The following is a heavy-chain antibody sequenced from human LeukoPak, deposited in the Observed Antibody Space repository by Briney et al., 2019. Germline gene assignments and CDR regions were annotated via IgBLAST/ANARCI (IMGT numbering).Heavy chain of an antibody. Sequence: QPGGSLRLSCVVSGFTFKNYAMSWVRQAPGKGLECVSSIRDSGNGTDYADSVKGRFTVSRDNSKNTLYLHMNTLSAEDTAVYYCAKWAYYDFWSGHYKSHFDSWGQGTLVTVSP. D-gene: IGHD3-3*01. CDR1: GFTFKNYA. CDR3: AKWAYYDFWSGHYKSHFDS. CDR2: IRDSGNGT. J-gene: IGHJ4*02. V-gene: IGHV3-23*01.